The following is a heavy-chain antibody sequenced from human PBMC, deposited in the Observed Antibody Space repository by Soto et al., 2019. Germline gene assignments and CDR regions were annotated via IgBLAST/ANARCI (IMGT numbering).Heavy chain of an antibody. CDR1: GGSISSGGYS. CDR3: ARAEYQLLGGGMDV. V-gene: IGHV4-30-2*01. D-gene: IGHD2-2*01. CDR2: IYHSGST. J-gene: IGHJ6*02. Sequence: TLSLTCAVSGGSISSGGYSWSWIRQPPGKGLEWIGYIYHSGSTYYNPSLKSRVTISVDRSKNQFSLKLSSVTAADTAVYYCARAEYQLLGGGMDVWGQGTTVTVSS.